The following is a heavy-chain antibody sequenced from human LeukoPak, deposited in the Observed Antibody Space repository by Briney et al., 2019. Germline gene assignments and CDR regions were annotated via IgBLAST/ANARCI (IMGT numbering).Heavy chain of an antibody. CDR1: GGSISSSSYY. CDR3: ARQSLAYDYVWGSYRLVHPGRSTMDV. D-gene: IGHD3-16*02. J-gene: IGHJ6*04. Sequence: PSETLSLTCTVSGGSISSSSYYWGWIRQPPGKGLEWIGSIYYSGSTYYNPSLKSRVTISVDTSKNQFSLKLSSVTAADTAVYYCARQSLAYDYVWGSYRLVHPGRSTMDVWGKGTTVTISS. CDR2: IYYSGST. V-gene: IGHV4-39*01.